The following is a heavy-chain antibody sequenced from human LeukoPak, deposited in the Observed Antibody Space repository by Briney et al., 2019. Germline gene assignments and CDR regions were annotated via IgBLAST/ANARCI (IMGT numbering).Heavy chain of an antibody. Sequence: PGGSLRLSCAASGFTFSSYAMYWVRQAPGKGLEWVAVISYDRSDKFYADSVKGRFTISRDSSKNTLYLQMNSLRPEDTAVYYCARDKVVGPTKFDSWGQGTLVTVSS. V-gene: IGHV3-30*04. J-gene: IGHJ5*01. CDR3: ARDKVVGPTKFDS. D-gene: IGHD1-26*01. CDR1: GFTFSSYA. CDR2: ISYDRSDK.